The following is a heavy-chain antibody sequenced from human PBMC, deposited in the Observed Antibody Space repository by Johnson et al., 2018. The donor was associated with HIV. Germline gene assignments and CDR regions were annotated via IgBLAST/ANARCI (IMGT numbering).Heavy chain of an antibody. CDR3: ASTQLPIGFDI. CDR2: ISYDGSNK. V-gene: IGHV3-30-3*01. Sequence: VPLVESGGGVVQPGRSLRLSCAASGFTFSSYAMHWVRQAPGKGLEWVAVISYDGSNKYYADSVKGRFTISRDNSKNTLYLQMNSLRAEDAAVYYCASTQLPIGFDIWGQGTMVTVSS. D-gene: IGHD2-2*01. CDR1: GFTFSSYA. J-gene: IGHJ3*02.